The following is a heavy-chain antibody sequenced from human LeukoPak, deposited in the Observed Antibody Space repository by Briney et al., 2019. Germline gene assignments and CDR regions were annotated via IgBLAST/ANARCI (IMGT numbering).Heavy chain of an antibody. CDR1: GGSFSGYY. CDR2: INRSGST. J-gene: IGHJ4*02. D-gene: IGHD3-22*01. V-gene: IGHV4-34*01. CDR3: ARARKYYYDSSGLYYFDY. Sequence: SETLSLTCAVYGGSFSGYYWSWIRQPPGKGLEWIGEINRSGSTNYNPSLKSRVTISVDTSKNQFSLKLSSVTAADTAVYYCARARKYYYDSSGLYYFDYWGQGTLVTVSS.